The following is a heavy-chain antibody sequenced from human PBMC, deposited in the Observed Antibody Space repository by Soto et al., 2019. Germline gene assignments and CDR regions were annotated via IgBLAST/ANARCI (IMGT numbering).Heavy chain of an antibody. CDR3: ASQSTGYSSTWLPFDP. D-gene: IGHD6-13*01. Sequence: SVKVSCKASGGTFSSYAISWVRQAPGQGLEWMGGIIPIFGTANYAQKFQGRVTITADESTRTAYMELSSLRSEDTAVYYCASQSTGYSSTWLPFDPWGAGTLVTFST. CDR1: GGTFSSYA. J-gene: IGHJ5*02. CDR2: IIPIFGTA. V-gene: IGHV1-69*13.